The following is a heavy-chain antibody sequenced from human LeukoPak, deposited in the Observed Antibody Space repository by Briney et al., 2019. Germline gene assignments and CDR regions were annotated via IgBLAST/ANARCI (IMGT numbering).Heavy chain of an antibody. Sequence: PSETLSLTCAVYGGPFSGYYWSWIRQPPGKGLEWIGEINHSGSTNYNPSLKSRVTISVDTSKNQFSLKLSSVTAADTAVYYCARAEKLEYYAYDYWGQGTLVTVSS. CDR1: GGPFSGYY. V-gene: IGHV4-34*01. J-gene: IGHJ4*02. CDR2: INHSGST. CDR3: ARAEKLEYYAYDY. D-gene: IGHD2/OR15-2a*01.